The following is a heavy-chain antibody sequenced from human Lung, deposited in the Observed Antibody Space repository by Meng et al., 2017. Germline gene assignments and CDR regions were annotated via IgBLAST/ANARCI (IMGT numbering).Heavy chain of an antibody. V-gene: IGHV4-30-4*01. Sequence: QLHESHTGPVTPSPTLPLSCTFAGCASSLSNYYWSWIRQPPGKGLEWSGHINNSGSTYYNPSLKSRITISVDTSKNQFSLKLSSVTAADTAVYYCARGRKGYFDLWGRGTLVTVSS. CDR1: GCASSLSNYY. CDR3: ARGRKGYFDL. D-gene: IGHD1-14*01. CDR2: INNSGST. J-gene: IGHJ2*01.